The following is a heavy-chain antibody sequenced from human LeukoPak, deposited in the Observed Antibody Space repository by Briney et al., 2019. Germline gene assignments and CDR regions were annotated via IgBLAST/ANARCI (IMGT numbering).Heavy chain of an antibody. Sequence: PSETLSLTCTVSGGSISSNSYYWGWIRQPPGKGLEWIGSIYYSGSTYYNPSLKSRGTISVDTSKNQFSLKLSSVTAADTAVYYCARLGYYGSGSLIDYFDYWGQGTLVTVSS. CDR1: GGSISSNSYY. CDR3: ARLGYYGSGSLIDYFDY. V-gene: IGHV4-39*01. J-gene: IGHJ4*02. CDR2: IYYSGST. D-gene: IGHD3-10*01.